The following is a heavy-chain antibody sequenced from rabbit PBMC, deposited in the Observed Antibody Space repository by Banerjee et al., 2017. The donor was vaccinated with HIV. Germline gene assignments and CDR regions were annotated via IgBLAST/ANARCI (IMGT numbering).Heavy chain of an antibody. Sequence: QSLEESGGDLVKPGASLTLTCTASGFSFSNNYWICWVRQAPGKGLEWIGCISTGSSNTYYANWAKGRFTISKTSSTTMTLQRTSLTAADTATYFCARAGYIYVAVGITYATGYDLWGQGTLVTVS. V-gene: IGHV1S40*01. J-gene: IGHJ3*01. CDR1: GFSFSNNYW. CDR2: ISTGSSNT. CDR3: ARAGYIYVAVGITYATGYDL. D-gene: IGHD6-1*01.